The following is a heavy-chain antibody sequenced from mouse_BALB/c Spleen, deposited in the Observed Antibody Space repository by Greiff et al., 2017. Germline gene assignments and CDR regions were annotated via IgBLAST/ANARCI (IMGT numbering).Heavy chain of an antibody. D-gene: IGHD1-2*01. J-gene: IGHJ3*01. CDR1: GFSLTSYG. CDR3: ARGDYYGYGFAY. V-gene: IGHV2-9*02. Sequence: VQGVESGPGLVAPSQSLSITCTVSGFSLTSYGVHWVRQPPGKGLVWLGVLWAGGSTNYNSALMSRLSISKDNSKSQVFLKMNSLQTDDTAMYYSARGDYYGYGFAYWGQGTLVTVSA. CDR2: LWAGGST.